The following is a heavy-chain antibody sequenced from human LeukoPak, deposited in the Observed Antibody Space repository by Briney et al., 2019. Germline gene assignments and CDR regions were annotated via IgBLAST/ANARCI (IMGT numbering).Heavy chain of an antibody. CDR1: GYTFTNYY. J-gene: IGHJ6*02. CDR3: ARGLAYCGGDCWPLDV. D-gene: IGHD2-21*02. V-gene: IGHV1-46*01. Sequence: ASVKVSCKTSGYTFTNYYIHWVQQAPGQGLEWMGIINPSGGGTSYAQKFQGRVTMTRDTSTTTVYMELSSLRSEDTAVYYCARGLAYCGGDCWPLDVWGQGTTVTVSS. CDR2: INPSGGGT.